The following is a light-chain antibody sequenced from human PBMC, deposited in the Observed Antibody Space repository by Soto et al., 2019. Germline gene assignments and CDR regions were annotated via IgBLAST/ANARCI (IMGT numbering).Light chain of an antibody. CDR3: QETYSSPPPWT. V-gene: IGKV1-39*01. J-gene: IGKJ1*01. Sequence: DILLTQSPSSLSASVGDRVTITCRASQNIGTYLHWYQQKPGKAPKLLIYAESNLQSGVPSRFSGSGAGPDFTLTISSLQPEDFATYYCQETYSSPPPWTFGQGTKVDIK. CDR1: QNIGTY. CDR2: AES.